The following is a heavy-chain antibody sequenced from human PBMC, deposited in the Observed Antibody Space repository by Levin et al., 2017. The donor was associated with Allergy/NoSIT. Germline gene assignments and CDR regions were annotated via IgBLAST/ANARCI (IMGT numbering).Heavy chain of an antibody. D-gene: IGHD4-17*01. CDR2: IYYSGST. J-gene: IGHJ4*02. V-gene: IGHV4-30-4*01. CDR1: GGSISSGDYY. CDR3: ARGNYGDLEGLHY. Sequence: SQTLSLTCSVSGGSISSGDYYWSWIRQPPGKGLEWIGYIYYSGSTYYNPSLKSRVTISVDTSKNQFSLKLSSVTAADTAVYYCARGNYGDLEGLHYWGQGTLVTVSS.